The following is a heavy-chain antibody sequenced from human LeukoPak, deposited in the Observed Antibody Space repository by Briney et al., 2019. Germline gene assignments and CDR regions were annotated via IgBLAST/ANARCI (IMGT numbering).Heavy chain of an antibody. CDR1: GFTFSSYS. D-gene: IGHD3-22*01. V-gene: IGHV3-21*04. CDR2: ISSSSSYI. J-gene: IGHJ4*02. Sequence: GGSLRLSHAASGFTFSSYSMNWVRQAPGKGLEWVSSISSSSSYIYYADSVKGRFTISRDNAKNSLYLQMNSLRAEDTAVYYCARDQKARRYDSSGYYDDYWGQGTLVTVSS. CDR3: ARDQKARRYDSSGYYDDY.